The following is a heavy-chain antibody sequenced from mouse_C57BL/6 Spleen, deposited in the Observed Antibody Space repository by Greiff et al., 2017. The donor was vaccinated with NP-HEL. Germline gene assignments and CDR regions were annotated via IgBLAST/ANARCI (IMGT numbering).Heavy chain of an antibody. D-gene: IGHD1-1*01. Sequence: VQLQQSGAELVRPGASVTLSCKASGYTFTDYEMHWVKQTPVHGLEWIGAIDPETGGTAYNQKFKGKAILTADKSSSTAYMELRSLTSEDSAVYYCTRDYYGSSNAFDYWGQGTTLTVSS. CDR2: IDPETGGT. J-gene: IGHJ2*01. CDR1: GYTFTDYE. V-gene: IGHV1-15*01. CDR3: TRDYYGSSNAFDY.